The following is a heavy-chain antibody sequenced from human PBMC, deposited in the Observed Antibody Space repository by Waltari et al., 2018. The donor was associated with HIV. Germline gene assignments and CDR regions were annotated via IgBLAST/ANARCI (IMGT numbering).Heavy chain of an antibody. V-gene: IGHV3-9*01. CDR2: ISWNSGSI. J-gene: IGHJ5*02. CDR1: AFTFDDYA. Sequence: EVQLVESGGDLVQPGGSLRLSCAASAFTFDDYAMHWVRQAPGKGLEWVSGISWNSGSIAYADSVKGRFTISRDNAKNSLYLQMNSLRPDDTALYYCAKGTPMVTGWFDPWGQGTLVTVSS. D-gene: IGHD3-10*01. CDR3: AKGTPMVTGWFDP.